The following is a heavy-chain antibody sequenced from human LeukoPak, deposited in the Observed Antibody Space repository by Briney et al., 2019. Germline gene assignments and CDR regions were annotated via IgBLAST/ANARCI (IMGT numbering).Heavy chain of an antibody. D-gene: IGHD3-3*01. V-gene: IGHV1-2*02. J-gene: IGHJ4*02. CDR2: INPNSGGT. CDR3: ARGRIHYDPYPLFDY. Sequence: GASVKVSCKASGYTFTGYYMHWVRQAPGQGLEWMGWINPNSGGTNNAQKFQGRVTMTRDTSISTAYMELSRLRSDDTAVYYCARGRIHYDPYPLFDYWGQGTLVTVPS. CDR1: GYTFTGYY.